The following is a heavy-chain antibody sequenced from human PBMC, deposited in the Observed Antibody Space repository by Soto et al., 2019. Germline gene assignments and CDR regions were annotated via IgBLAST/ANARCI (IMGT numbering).Heavy chain of an antibody. CDR1: GDSMSSSRSSSYY. CDR2: IDYNGGT. Sequence: SETLSLTCTVSGDSMSSSRSSSYYWAWIRQPPGKGLEWIGSIDYNGGTYYHPSLKSRVTISVDTSKNQFSLKLSSVTAADTAVYYCARHPGYYDILTGYYETDYGMDVSGQGTTVTVSS. D-gene: IGHD3-9*01. J-gene: IGHJ6*02. V-gene: IGHV4-39*01. CDR3: ARHPGYYDILTGYYETDYGMDV.